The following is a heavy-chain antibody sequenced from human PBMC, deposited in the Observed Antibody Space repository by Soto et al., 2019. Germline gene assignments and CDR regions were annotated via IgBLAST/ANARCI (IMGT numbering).Heavy chain of an antibody. CDR2: MNPNSGNT. V-gene: IGHV1-8*01. J-gene: IGHJ5*02. D-gene: IGHD3-9*01. Sequence: QVQLVQSGAEVKKPGASVKVSCKASGYTFTSYDINWVRQATGQGLEWMGWMNPNSGNTGYAQKFQGRVTMTRNTSISTAYMELSSLRSEDTAVYYCARSAIYDILTGYYPDSNWFDPWGQGTLVTVSS. CDR1: GYTFTSYD. CDR3: ARSAIYDILTGYYPDSNWFDP.